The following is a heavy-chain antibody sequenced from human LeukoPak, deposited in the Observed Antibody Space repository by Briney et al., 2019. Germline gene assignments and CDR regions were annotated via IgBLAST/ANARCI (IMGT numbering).Heavy chain of an antibody. CDR2: IYYSGST. D-gene: IGHD6-19*01. V-gene: IGHV4-30-4*01. Sequence: PSQTLSLTCTVSGGSISSGDYYWSWIRQSPGKGLEWIGYIYYSGSTYYNPSLKSRVTLSIDTSKNHFSLKLSSVTAADTAVHYCARGAPYSSGWLAGYWGQGTLVTVSS. J-gene: IGHJ4*02. CDR1: GGSISSGDYY. CDR3: ARGAPYSSGWLAGY.